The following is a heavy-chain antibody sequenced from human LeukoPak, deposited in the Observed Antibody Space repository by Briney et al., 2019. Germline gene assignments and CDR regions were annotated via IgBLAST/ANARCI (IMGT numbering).Heavy chain of an antibody. Sequence: SETLSLTCTVSGGSISSYYWSWIRQPPGKGLEWIGYIYYSGSTNYNPSLKSRVTISVDTSKNQFSLKLSSVTAADTAVYYCARHSGYDWIPGQIGYWGQGTLVTVSS. CDR1: GGSISSYY. D-gene: IGHD5-12*01. CDR2: IYYSGST. V-gene: IGHV4-59*08. J-gene: IGHJ4*02. CDR3: ARHSGYDWIPGQIGY.